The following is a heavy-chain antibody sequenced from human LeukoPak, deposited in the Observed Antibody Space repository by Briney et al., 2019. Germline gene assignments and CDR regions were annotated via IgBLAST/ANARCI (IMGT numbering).Heavy chain of an antibody. D-gene: IGHD4-23*01. Sequence: ASVKVSCKVSGYTLTELSMHWVRQAPGQGLEWMGIINPSGGSTSYAQKFQGRVTMTRDTSTSTVYMGLSSLRSEDTAVYYCARDLTTVAPVSPVGLDYWGQGTLVTVSS. CDR3: ARDLTTVAPVSPVGLDY. J-gene: IGHJ4*02. V-gene: IGHV1-46*01. CDR1: GYTLTELS. CDR2: INPSGGST.